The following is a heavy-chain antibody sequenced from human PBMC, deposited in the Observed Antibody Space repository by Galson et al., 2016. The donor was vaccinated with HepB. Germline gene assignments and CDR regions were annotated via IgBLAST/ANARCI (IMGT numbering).Heavy chain of an antibody. CDR1: GFTVSNNF. V-gene: IGHV3-66*02. J-gene: IGHJ4*02. CDR2: IYSGGGT. Sequence: SLRLSCAASGFTVSNNFMRWVRQAPGKGLEWVSLIYSGGGTHYADSVTGRFTISRDSSKNTLFLQMNSLRPEDTAVYYCTKCRGYSSPGGVPGGPFDYWGQGALITVSS. CDR3: TKCRGYSSPGGVPGGPFDY. D-gene: IGHD6-13*01.